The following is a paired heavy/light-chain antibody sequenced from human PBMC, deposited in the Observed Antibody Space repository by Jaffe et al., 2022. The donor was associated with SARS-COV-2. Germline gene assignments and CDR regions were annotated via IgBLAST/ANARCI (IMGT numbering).Heavy chain of an antibody. CDR3: ARDGVFSMVRGYMDV. Sequence: EVQLVESGGGSAQPGGSLRLSCAASGFTFSSYSMNWVRQAPGKGLEWISYISGSSSAIYYADSVKGRFTISRDNAKNSLYLQMNSLTAEDTAVYYCARDGVFSMVRGYMDVWGKGTTVTVSS. CDR2: ISGSSSAI. J-gene: IGHJ6*04. CDR1: GFTFSSYS. D-gene: IGHD3-10*01. V-gene: IGHV3-48*01.
Light chain of an antibody. CDR1: QSISSW. V-gene: IGKV1-5*03. CDR3: QQYNSFPPWT. Sequence: DIQMTQSPSTLSASVGDRVTITCRASQSISSWLAWYQQKPGKAPNLLIYKASSLESGVPSRFSGSGSGTEFTLTISSLQPDDFATYYCQQYNSFPPWTFGQGTKVESK. J-gene: IGKJ1*01. CDR2: KAS.